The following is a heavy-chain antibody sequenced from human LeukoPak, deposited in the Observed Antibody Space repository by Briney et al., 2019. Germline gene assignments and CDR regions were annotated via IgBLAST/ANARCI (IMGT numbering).Heavy chain of an antibody. CDR3: AELGGPYYYDSSAGN. V-gene: IGHV4-39*07. Sequence: SGTLSLTCTVSGGSISSSSYYWGWIRQPPGKGLEWIGSIYYSGSTYYNPSLKSRVTISVDTSKNQFSLKLSSVTAADTAVYYCAELGGPYYYDSSAGNWGQGTLVTVSS. D-gene: IGHD3-22*01. J-gene: IGHJ4*02. CDR2: IYYSGST. CDR1: GGSISSSSYY.